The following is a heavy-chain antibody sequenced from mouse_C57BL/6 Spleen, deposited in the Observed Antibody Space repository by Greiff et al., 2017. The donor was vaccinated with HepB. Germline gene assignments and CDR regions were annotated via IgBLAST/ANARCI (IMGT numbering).Heavy chain of an antibody. D-gene: IGHD1-1*01. J-gene: IGHJ1*03. CDR2: IDPENGDT. CDR1: GFNIKDDY. Sequence: EVQLPQSGAELVRPGASVKLSCTASGFNIKDDYMHWVKQRPEQGLEWIGWIDPENGDTEYASKFQGKATITADTSSNTAYLQLSSLTSEDTAVYYCTITTVVAWGTGTTVTVSS. V-gene: IGHV14-4*01. CDR3: TITTVVA.